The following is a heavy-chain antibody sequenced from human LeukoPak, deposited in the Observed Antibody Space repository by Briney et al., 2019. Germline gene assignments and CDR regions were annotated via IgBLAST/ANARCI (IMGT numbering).Heavy chain of an antibody. CDR3: ARRGDFGGNSRWFDP. Sequence: GESLRISCKGSGYSFTNYWISWVRQLPGKGPEWMGRIDPSDSYINYSSSFEGHVTISADKSINTAFLQWRSLKASDTAMYYCARRGDFGGNSRWFDPWGEGSLVTVPS. V-gene: IGHV5-10-1*01. CDR1: GYSFTNYW. D-gene: IGHD4-23*01. CDR2: IDPSDSYI. J-gene: IGHJ5*02.